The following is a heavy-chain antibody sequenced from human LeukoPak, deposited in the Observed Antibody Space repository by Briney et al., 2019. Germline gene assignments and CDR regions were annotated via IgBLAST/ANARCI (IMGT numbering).Heavy chain of an antibody. V-gene: IGHV3-23*01. CDR1: GFTFITYA. CDR3: AKTHDYHDSSGYFIAKNFQH. J-gene: IGHJ1*01. CDR2: INGRGSSS. Sequence: GGPLRLSCAASGFTFITYAMSWVRQAPGKGLEWVSAINGRGSSSYYADTVNGWFTISRDNTKNTLYLQMNSLRAEDTAVYYCAKTHDYHDSSGYFIAKNFQHWGQGTLVTVS. D-gene: IGHD3-22*01.